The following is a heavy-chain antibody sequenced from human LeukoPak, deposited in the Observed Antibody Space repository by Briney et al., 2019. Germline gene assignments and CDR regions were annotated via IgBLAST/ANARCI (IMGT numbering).Heavy chain of an antibody. CDR3: AGVLRGAFDI. Sequence: GGSLRLSCAASGFTFSSYAMHWVRQAPDKGLEWVAVISYDGSNKYYADSVKGRFTISRDNSKNMVYLQMNSLRGDDTAVYYCAGVLRGAFDIWGQGKMVAVSS. V-gene: IGHV3-30*14. CDR1: GFTFSSYA. J-gene: IGHJ3*02. CDR2: ISYDGSNK.